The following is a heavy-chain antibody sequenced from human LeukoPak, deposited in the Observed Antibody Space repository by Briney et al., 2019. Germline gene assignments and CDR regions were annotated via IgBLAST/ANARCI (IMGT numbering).Heavy chain of an antibody. V-gene: IGHV3-23*01. J-gene: IGHJ4*02. CDR3: ARGRRYSYGYRPFDY. D-gene: IGHD5-18*01. CDR2: ISGSGGST. CDR1: GFTFSSYA. Sequence: GGSLRLSCAASGFTFSSYAMSWVRQAPGKGLEWVSAISGSGGSTYYADSVKGRFTISRDNSKNTLYLQMNSLRAEDTAVYYCARGRRYSYGYRPFDYWGQGTLVTVSS.